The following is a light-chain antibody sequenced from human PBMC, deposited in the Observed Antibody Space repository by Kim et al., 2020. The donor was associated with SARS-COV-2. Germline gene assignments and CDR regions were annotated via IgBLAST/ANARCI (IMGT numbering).Light chain of an antibody. J-gene: IGKJ1*01. Sequence: ATINCKSSQSVLSSFDSKNYLAWYQQKPGQPPKLLISWASTRESGVPDRLSGSGSATDFTLTISSLQAEDVAVYYCQQHKTAPRTFGQGTKVDIK. CDR1: QSVLSSFDSKNY. CDR3: QQHKTAPRT. CDR2: WAS. V-gene: IGKV4-1*01.